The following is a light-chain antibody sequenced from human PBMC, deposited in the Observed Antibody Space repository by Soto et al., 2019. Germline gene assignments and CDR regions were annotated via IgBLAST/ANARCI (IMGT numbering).Light chain of an antibody. V-gene: IGLV1-44*01. Sequence: QSVLTQPPSVSGTPGQRVTISCSGSSSNIGGNVVNWYQQLPGTAPRLLMYTTDQRPSGVPDRFSGSKSGTPASLAISGLQSEDEADYYCAAWDDSLNGHVFGTGTKVTVL. CDR2: TTD. J-gene: IGLJ1*01. CDR3: AAWDDSLNGHV. CDR1: SSNIGGNV.